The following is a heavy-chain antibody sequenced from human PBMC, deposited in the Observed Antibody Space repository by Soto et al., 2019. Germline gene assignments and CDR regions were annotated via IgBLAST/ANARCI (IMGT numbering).Heavy chain of an antibody. CDR1: GGTFSSYA. Sequence: QVQLVQSGAEVKKPGSSVKVSCKASGGTFSSYAISWVRQAPGQGLEWMGGIIPIFGTANYAQKFQGRVKITADESTSTAYMELSSLRSEDTAVYYCARRGGIAAAGTGYYYGMDVWGQGTTVTVSS. J-gene: IGHJ6*02. CDR3: ARRGGIAAAGTGYYYGMDV. D-gene: IGHD6-13*01. CDR2: IIPIFGTA. V-gene: IGHV1-69*01.